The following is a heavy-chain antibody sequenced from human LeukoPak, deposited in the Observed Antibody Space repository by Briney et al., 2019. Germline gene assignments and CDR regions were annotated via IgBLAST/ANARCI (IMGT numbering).Heavy chain of an antibody. D-gene: IGHD6-13*01. J-gene: IGHJ4*02. CDR1: GGSISSYY. CDR3: ARVTGYRIEDYFDY. V-gene: IGHV4-59*01. CDR2: IYYSGST. Sequence: SETLSLTCTVSGGSISSYYWSWIRPPPGKGLEGIGYIYYSGSTNYNPSLKSRVTISVETSKNEFSLKLRSVTAADTAVYYCARVTGYRIEDYFDYWGQGTLVTVSS.